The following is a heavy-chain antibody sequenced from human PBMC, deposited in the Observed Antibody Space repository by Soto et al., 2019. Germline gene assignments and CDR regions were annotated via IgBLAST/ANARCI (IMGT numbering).Heavy chain of an antibody. CDR3: AKDINIVVVPAAIGGAFDI. CDR2: ISWNSGSI. D-gene: IGHD2-2*01. V-gene: IGHV3-9*01. J-gene: IGHJ3*02. CDR1: GFTFDDHA. Sequence: PGGSLRLSCAASGFTFDDHAMHWVRQAPGKGLEWVSGISWNSGSIGYADSVKGRFTISRDNAKNSLYLQMNSLRAEDTALYYCAKDINIVVVPAAIGGAFDIWGQGTMVTVSS.